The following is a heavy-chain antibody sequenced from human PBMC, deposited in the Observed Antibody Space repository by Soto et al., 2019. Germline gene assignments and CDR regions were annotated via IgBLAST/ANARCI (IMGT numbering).Heavy chain of an antibody. CDR3: AKDQASGQGSFDS. CDR1: GFTFNIYG. J-gene: IGHJ4*02. Sequence: GGSLRLSCAASGFTFNIYGMHWVRQAPDKGLEWVALISYDGSNQHYADSVKGRFTISRDNSKNTLFLQMNSLRADDTAVYYCAKDQASGQGSFDSWGQGTLVTVSS. V-gene: IGHV3-30*18. CDR2: ISYDGSNQ.